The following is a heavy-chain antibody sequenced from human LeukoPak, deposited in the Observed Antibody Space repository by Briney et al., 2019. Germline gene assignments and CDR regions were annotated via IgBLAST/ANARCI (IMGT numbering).Heavy chain of an antibody. Sequence: GGSLRLSRAASGFTFSSYSMNWVRQAPGKGLEWVSYISSSSSTIYYADSVKGRFTISRDNAKNSLYLQMNSLRDEDTAVYYCARGYDILTGQKLLDYWGQGTLVTVSS. CDR2: ISSSSSTI. CDR1: GFTFSSYS. D-gene: IGHD3-9*01. J-gene: IGHJ4*02. CDR3: ARGYDILTGQKLLDY. V-gene: IGHV3-48*02.